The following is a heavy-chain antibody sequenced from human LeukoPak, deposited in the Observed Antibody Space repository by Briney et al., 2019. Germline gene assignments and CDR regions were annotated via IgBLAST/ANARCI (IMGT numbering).Heavy chain of an antibody. CDR3: ARQLYSSGSYFAPMDV. CDR2: IFYSGDT. Sequence: RPSETLSLTCTVSGGSIISSTYFWGWIRQPPGKGLEWIGSIFYSGDTYYNPSLNSRVALSLDTSKNQFSLKLSSVTAADTAVYYCARQLYSSGSYFAPMDVWGKGTTVTISS. CDR1: GGSIISSTYF. J-gene: IGHJ6*03. V-gene: IGHV4-39*01. D-gene: IGHD3-10*01.